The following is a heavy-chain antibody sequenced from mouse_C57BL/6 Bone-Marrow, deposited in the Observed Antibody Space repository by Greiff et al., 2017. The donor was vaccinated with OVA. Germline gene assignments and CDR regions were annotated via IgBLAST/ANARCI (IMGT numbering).Heavy chain of an antibody. CDR3: AREDDYDWYFDV. D-gene: IGHD2-4*01. V-gene: IGHV1-82*01. J-gene: IGHJ1*03. Sequence: HVKQSGPELVKPGASVKISCKASGYAFSSSWMNWVKQRPGKGLEWIGRIYPGDGDTNYNGKFKGKATLTADKSSSTAYMQLSSLTSEDSAVYFCAREDDYDWYFDVWGTGTTVTVSS. CDR1: GYAFSSSW. CDR2: IYPGDGDT.